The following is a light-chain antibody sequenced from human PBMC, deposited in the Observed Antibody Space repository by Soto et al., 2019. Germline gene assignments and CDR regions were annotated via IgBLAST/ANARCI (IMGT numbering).Light chain of an antibody. Sequence: AIQLTQPPSSLSASVGDRVTITCRASQGISSALAWYQQKPGKAPKLLIYDASSLESGVPSRFSGSGSGTDFTLTISSPQPEDFATYYCQQFNSYLYTFGQGTKLEIK. CDR3: QQFNSYLYT. CDR2: DAS. CDR1: QGISSA. V-gene: IGKV1-13*02. J-gene: IGKJ2*01.